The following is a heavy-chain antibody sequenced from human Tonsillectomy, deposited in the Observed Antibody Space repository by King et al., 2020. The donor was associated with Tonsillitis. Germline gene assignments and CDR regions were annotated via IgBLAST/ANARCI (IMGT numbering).Heavy chain of an antibody. CDR1: GDSVSSNSAA. V-gene: IGHV6-1*01. CDR2: TFYRSKWYN. CDR3: ARGSLINDYFDY. J-gene: IGHJ4*02. Sequence: VQLQQSGPGQVKPSQTLSLPCALSGDSVSSNSAAWTWIRQSPSRGLEWLGRTFYRSKWYNDYAVSVKSRISINPDTSKNQFSLQLSSVTPEDTAVYYCARGSLINDYFDYWGQGTLVTVSS.